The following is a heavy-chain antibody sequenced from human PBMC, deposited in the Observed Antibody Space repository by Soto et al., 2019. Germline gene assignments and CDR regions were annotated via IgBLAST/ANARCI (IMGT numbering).Heavy chain of an antibody. CDR3: ARSAYYFDTSSHYSGYYFDS. CDR2: IGGSAVKT. D-gene: IGHD3-22*01. J-gene: IGHJ4*02. V-gene: IGHV3-23*01. CDR1: GFTFSSYA. Sequence: GGSLRLSCAASGFTFSSYARSWVRQAPGKGLEWVSFIGGSAVKTLYADSVRGRFTISRDNSKNTLFLQMNSLRVEDTALYYCARSAYYFDTSSHYSGYYFDSWGQGALVTVYS.